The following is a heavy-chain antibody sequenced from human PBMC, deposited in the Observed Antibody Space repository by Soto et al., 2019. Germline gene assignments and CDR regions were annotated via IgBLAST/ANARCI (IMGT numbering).Heavy chain of an antibody. J-gene: IGHJ4*02. Sequence: SETLSLTCTVSGGSISSYYWSWIRQPPGKGLEWIGYIYYSGSTNYNPSLKSRVTISVDTSKNQFSLKLSSVTAADTAVYYCARGGPSDRYSSPLDYWGQGTLVTVSS. CDR1: GGSISSYY. CDR2: IYYSGST. V-gene: IGHV4-59*01. D-gene: IGHD6-19*01. CDR3: ARGGPSDRYSSPLDY.